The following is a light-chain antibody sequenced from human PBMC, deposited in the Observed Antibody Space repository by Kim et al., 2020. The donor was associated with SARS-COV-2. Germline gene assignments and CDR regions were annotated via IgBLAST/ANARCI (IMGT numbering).Light chain of an antibody. CDR2: QDS. CDR1: KLGDKY. V-gene: IGLV3-1*01. Sequence: SVSPGQTASITCSGDKLGDKYACWYQQKPGQSPVLVIYQDSKRPSGIPERFSGSNSGNTATLTISGTQAMDEADCYCQAWDSSIVVFGGGTKLTVL. CDR3: QAWDSSIVV. J-gene: IGLJ2*01.